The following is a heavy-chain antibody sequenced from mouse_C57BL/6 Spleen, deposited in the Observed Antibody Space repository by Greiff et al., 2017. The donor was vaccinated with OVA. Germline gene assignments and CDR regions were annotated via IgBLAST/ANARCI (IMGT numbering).Heavy chain of an antibody. V-gene: IGHV1-66*01. Sequence: QVQLQQSGPELVKPGASVKMSCKASGYSFTSYYIHWVKQRPGQGLEWIGWIDPGSGGTKYNEKFKGKATLTADTSSRTACMQLSSLTSEDSGVYYCARLGLYGNLYYFDYWGQGTTLTVSS. J-gene: IGHJ2*01. CDR2: IDPGSGGT. CDR3: ARLGLYGNLYYFDY. D-gene: IGHD2-1*01. CDR1: GYSFTSYY.